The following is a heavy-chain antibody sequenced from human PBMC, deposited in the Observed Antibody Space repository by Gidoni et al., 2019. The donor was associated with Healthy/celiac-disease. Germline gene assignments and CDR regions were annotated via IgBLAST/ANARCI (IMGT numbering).Heavy chain of an antibody. Sequence: QVQLQESGPGLVKPSETLFLTCTVSGYSISSGYYWGWIRQPPGKGLEWIGSIYHSGSTYYNPSLKSRVTISVDTSKNQFSLKLSSVTAADTAVYYCARDFLLVDSSGLRAFLGYFDYWGQGTLVTVSS. CDR1: GYSISSGYY. J-gene: IGHJ4*02. D-gene: IGHD3-22*01. CDR3: ARDFLLVDSSGLRAFLGYFDY. CDR2: IYHSGST. V-gene: IGHV4-38-2*02.